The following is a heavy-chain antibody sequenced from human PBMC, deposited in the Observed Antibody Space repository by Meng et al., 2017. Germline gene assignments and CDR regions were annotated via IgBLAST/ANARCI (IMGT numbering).Heavy chain of an antibody. CDR2: INHSGST. J-gene: IGHJ6*02. CDR1: GGSFSGYY. CDR3: SRGIAVAGISLNTYYYYYGMDV. V-gene: IGHV4-34*01. Sequence: SDTLSLICAVYGGSFSGYYWSWIRQPPGKGLEWIGEINHSGSTNYNPSLKSRVTISVDTSKNQFSLKLSSVNAADTAVYYSSRGIAVAGISLNTYYYYYGMDVWGQGTTVTVSS. D-gene: IGHD6-19*01.